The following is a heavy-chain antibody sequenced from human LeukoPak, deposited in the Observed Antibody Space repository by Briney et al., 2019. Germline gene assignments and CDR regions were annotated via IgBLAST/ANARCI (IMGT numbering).Heavy chain of an antibody. CDR1: GCTFTSYG. J-gene: IGHJ6*02. D-gene: IGHD2-8*01. CDR3: ARTPPIVLMVYALDV. Sequence: ASVNVSCKASGCTFTSYGISWVRPAPGQGLEWMGWISAYNGNTNYAQKLQGRVTMTTDTSTSTAYMELRSLRSDDTAVYYCARTPPIVLMVYALDVWGQGTTVTVSS. V-gene: IGHV1-18*01. CDR2: ISAYNGNT.